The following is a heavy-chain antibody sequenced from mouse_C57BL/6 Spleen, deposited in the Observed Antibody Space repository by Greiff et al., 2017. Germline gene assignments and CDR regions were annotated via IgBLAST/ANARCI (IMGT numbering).Heavy chain of an antibody. CDR3: ARYYGCSYWYFDV. CDR2: IAPEVGET. CDR1: GFNIKDYY. J-gene: IGHJ1*03. V-gene: IGHV14-2*01. Sequence: VQLQQSGAELVKPGASVKLSCTASGFNIKDYYMHWVKQRTEPGLEWIGRIAPEVGETNYAPKFQGQAPLTADTSSNTAYLHLSSLTSEDTAVYYCARYYGCSYWYFDVWGTGTTVTVSS. D-gene: IGHD1-1*01.